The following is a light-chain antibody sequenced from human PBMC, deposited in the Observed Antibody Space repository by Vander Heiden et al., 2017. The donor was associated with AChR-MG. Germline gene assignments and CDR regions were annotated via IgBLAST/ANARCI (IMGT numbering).Light chain of an antibody. V-gene: IGKV1-5*03. J-gene: IGKJ1*01. Sequence: DIQMTQSPSTLSASVGDRVTIACRASQSISSWLAWYQPKPGKAPKLLIYKASSLESGVPSRFSRSGSGTEFTLTISSLHPDDFATYYCQQETSYPWTFGPRTKVEIK. CDR2: KAS. CDR1: QSISSW. CDR3: QQETSYPWT.